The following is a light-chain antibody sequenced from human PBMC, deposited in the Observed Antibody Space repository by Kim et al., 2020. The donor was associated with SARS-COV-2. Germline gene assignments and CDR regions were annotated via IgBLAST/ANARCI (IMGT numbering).Light chain of an antibody. J-gene: IGKJ4*01. CDR2: GAS. Sequence: ASGGDRVTITCRASKGISSYLAWYQQKPGKAPKLLIYGASTLQSGVSSRFSGSGSGTDFTLTISSLQPEDSATYYCQQLDSYPLTFGGGTKVDIK. CDR1: KGISSY. CDR3: QQLDSYPLT. V-gene: IGKV1-9*01.